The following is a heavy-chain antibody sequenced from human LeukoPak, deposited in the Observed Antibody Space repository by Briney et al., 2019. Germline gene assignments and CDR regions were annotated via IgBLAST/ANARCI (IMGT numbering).Heavy chain of an antibody. Sequence: ASVKVSCKVSGYTLTELSMHWVRQAPGKGLEWMGGFDPEDGETIYAQKLQGRVTMTTDTSTSTAYMELRSLRSDDTAVYYCARDLPYYDFWSGYGSWGQGTLVTVSS. V-gene: IGHV1-24*01. CDR3: ARDLPYYDFWSGYGS. CDR1: GYTLTELS. D-gene: IGHD3-3*01. J-gene: IGHJ4*02. CDR2: FDPEDGET.